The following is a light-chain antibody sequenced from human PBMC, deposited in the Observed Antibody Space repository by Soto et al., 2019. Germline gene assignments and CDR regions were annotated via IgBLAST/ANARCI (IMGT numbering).Light chain of an antibody. CDR2: GAS. V-gene: IGKV3-20*01. J-gene: IGKJ5*01. Sequence: EIMLTQSPGTLSLSPGERATLSCRASQSVSSTYLAWYQQKPGQAPRPLIYGASSRATGTPDRFSGSGSGTDFTLTISRLEPEDFAVYYCQQYGSSPPITFGQGTRLEIK. CDR1: QSVSSTY. CDR3: QQYGSSPPIT.